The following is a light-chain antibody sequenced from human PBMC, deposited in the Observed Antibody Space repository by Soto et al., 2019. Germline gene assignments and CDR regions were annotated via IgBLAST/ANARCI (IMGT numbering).Light chain of an antibody. V-gene: IGKV1-5*03. CDR2: TAS. CDR1: KGMGSW. J-gene: IGKJ1*01. CDR3: QQYNSFPLR. Sequence: DIQMTQSPSTLSASVGDRVTITCRASKGMGSWLAWYQQKPGKAPKLLMYTASSLQSGVPSRFSGSGSGTEFTLTISSLQPDDFATYYCQQYNSFPLRFCQGTKVEIK.